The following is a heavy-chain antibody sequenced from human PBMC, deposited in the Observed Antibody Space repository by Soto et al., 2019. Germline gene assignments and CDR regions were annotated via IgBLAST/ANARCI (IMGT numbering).Heavy chain of an antibody. CDR1: GFTFSSYA. D-gene: IGHD3-22*01. CDR3: AKGNYYDSSGYRVPWYYYGMDV. Sequence: GGSLRLSCAASGFTFSSYAMSWVRQAPGKGLEWVSAISGSGGSTYYADSVKGRFTISRDNSKNTLYLQMNSLRAEDTAVYYCAKGNYYDSSGYRVPWYYYGMDVWGQGTTVTVSS. CDR2: ISGSGGST. V-gene: IGHV3-23*01. J-gene: IGHJ6*02.